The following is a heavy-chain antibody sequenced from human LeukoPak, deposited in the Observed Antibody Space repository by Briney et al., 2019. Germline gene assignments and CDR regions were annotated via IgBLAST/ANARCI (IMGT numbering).Heavy chain of an antibody. CDR2: FDPEDGET. J-gene: IGHJ6*02. V-gene: IGHV1-24*01. CDR3: ATDFGSMYYYGMDV. D-gene: IGHD3-3*01. Sequence: ASVKVSCKVSGYTLTELSMQWVRQAPGKGLEWMGGFDPEDGETIYAQKFQGRVTMTEDTSTDTAYMELSSLRSEDTAVYYCATDFGSMYYYGMDVWGQGTTVTVSS. CDR1: GYTLTELS.